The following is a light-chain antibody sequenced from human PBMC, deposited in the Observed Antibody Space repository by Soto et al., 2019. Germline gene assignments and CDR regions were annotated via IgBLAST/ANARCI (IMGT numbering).Light chain of an antibody. V-gene: IGKV3-20*01. CDR1: QSISSSY. CDR3: HQYGSAPAWT. J-gene: IGKJ1*01. Sequence: EIVLTQSPGTLSLCPGERATLSCRASQSISSSYLAWYQQKPGQAPRLLIHGASNRATGIPDRFSGAGSGTDFTLTISRLEPEDFAVYYYHQYGSAPAWTFGQGTKVEIK. CDR2: GAS.